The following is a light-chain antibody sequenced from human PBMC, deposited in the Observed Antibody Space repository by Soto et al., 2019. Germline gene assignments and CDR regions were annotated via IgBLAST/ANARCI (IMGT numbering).Light chain of an antibody. CDR1: SSDVGGYNY. V-gene: IGLV2-14*03. CDR3: TSLTSSSTWV. Sequence: QSALTQPASVSGSPGQSITISCTGTSSDVGGYNYVSWFQQHPGKAPKLKIYEVSNRPSGVSNRFSGSKSGYTASLTISELQAEDEADYYCTSLTSSSTWVFGGGTKLTVL. J-gene: IGLJ3*02. CDR2: EVS.